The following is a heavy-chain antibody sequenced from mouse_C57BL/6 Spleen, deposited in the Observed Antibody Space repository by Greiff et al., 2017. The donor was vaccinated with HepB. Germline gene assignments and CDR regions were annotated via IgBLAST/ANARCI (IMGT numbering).Heavy chain of an antibody. V-gene: IGHV1-64*01. J-gene: IGHJ2*01. CDR1: GYTFTSYW. D-gene: IGHD3-2*02. CDR2: IHPNSGST. Sequence: QVQLQQPGAELVKPGASVKLSCKASGYTFTSYWMHWVKQRPGQGLEWIGMIHPNSGSTNYNEKFKSKATLTVDKSSSTAYLHLSSLTSEDSAVYYCASGAQATYFYFAYWGQGTTLTVSS. CDR3: ASGAQATYFYFAY.